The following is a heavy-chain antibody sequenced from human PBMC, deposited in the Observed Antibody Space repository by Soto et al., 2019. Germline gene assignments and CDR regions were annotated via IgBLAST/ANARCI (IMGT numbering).Heavy chain of an antibody. CDR2: IYHSGST. CDR3: ARDLIYDSSGYYGYYFDY. D-gene: IGHD3-22*01. Sequence: TLSLTCAVSGGSISSSNWWSWVRQPPGKGLEWIGEIYHSGSTNYNPSLKSRVTISVDKSKNQFSLKLSSVTAADTAVYYCARDLIYDSSGYYGYYFDYWGQGTLVTVSS. CDR1: GGSISSSNW. J-gene: IGHJ4*02. V-gene: IGHV4-4*02.